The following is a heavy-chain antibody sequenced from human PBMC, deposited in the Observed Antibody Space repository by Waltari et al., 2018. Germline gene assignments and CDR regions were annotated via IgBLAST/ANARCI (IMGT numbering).Heavy chain of an antibody. Sequence: QVQLQESGPGLVKPSGTLSLTCAVSGGSISSSNWWSWVRQPPGKGLEWIGEISHSGSTDYNPSLKSRVTISLDKSKNQFSLKLSSVTAADTAVYYCAKAIAGYSSSWPQDWGQGTLVTVSS. V-gene: IGHV4-4*02. D-gene: IGHD6-13*01. CDR2: ISHSGST. CDR1: GGSISSSNW. J-gene: IGHJ4*02. CDR3: AKAIAGYSSSWPQD.